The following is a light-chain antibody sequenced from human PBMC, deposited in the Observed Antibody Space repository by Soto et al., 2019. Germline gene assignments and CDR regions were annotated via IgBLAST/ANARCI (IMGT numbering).Light chain of an antibody. CDR2: GVS. J-gene: IGLJ1*01. CDR1: SSDVGGYNY. CDR3: SSYTASSTGV. Sequence: QSALTQPASVSGSPGQSITISCTGTSSDVGGYNYVSWYQQHPGKAPKLMIYGVSKRPSGVSNRFSGSKSGNTASLTISGLQAEDEADYYCSSYTASSTGVFGPGTKLTVL. V-gene: IGLV2-14*01.